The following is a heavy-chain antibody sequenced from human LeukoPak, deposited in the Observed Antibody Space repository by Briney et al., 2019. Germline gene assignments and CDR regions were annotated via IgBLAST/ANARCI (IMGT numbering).Heavy chain of an antibody. D-gene: IGHD3-10*02. CDR3: AELGITMIGGV. Sequence: ETLSLTCAVSGGSISRSNWWSWVRQPPGKGLEWVSSISSSSSYIYYTDSVKGRFTISRDNAKNSLYLQMNSLRAEDTAVYYCAELGITMIGGVWGKGTTVTISS. CDR2: ISSSSSYI. J-gene: IGHJ6*04. CDR1: GGSISRSN. V-gene: IGHV3-21*01.